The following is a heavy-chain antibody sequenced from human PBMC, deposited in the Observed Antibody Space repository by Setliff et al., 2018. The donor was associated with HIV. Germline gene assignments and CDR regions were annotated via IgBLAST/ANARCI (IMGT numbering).Heavy chain of an antibody. CDR1: GYTFTSYA. Sequence: ASVKVSCKASGYTFTSYAMHWVRQAPGQRLEWMGWINAGNGNTKYSQKFQGRVTMTRNTSISTAYMELSSLRSEDTAVYYCAVLDVLRYFDWLSGGDAFDIWGQGTMVTVSS. CDR3: AVLDVLRYFDWLSGGDAFDI. J-gene: IGHJ3*02. D-gene: IGHD3-9*01. V-gene: IGHV1-3*01. CDR2: INAGNGNT.